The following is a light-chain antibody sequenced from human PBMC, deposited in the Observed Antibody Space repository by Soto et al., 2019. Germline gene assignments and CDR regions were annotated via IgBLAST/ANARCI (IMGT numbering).Light chain of an antibody. V-gene: IGKV1-5*01. CDR1: QSIGRW. Sequence: DIQMTQSPSILSASVGDGVTITCRASQSIGRWLAWYQQKPGKAPKVLIYDASTLESGVPSRFSGGRSGTHSTLSLSRLHVDDFASHYCQNYYCHFGEGTKVDIK. J-gene: IGKJ1*01. CDR3: QNYYCH. CDR2: DAS.